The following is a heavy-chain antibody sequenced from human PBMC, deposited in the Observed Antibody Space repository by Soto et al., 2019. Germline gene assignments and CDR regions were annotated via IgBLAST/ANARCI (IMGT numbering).Heavy chain of an antibody. D-gene: IGHD6-19*01. V-gene: IGHV1-18*01. CDR3: ARAEGVAGTGRSVFNI. CDR1: GYTFTSYG. J-gene: IGHJ3*02. Sequence: GASVKVSCKASGYTFTSYGISWVRQAPGQGLEWMGWISAYNGNTNYAQKLQGRVTMTTDTSTSTAYMELRSLRSDDTAVYYCARAEGVAGTGRSVFNIGGQGKMVTVSS. CDR2: ISAYNGNT.